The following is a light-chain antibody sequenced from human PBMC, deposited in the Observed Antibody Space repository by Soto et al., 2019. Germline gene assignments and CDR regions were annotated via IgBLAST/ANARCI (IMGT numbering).Light chain of an antibody. Sequence: IVMTQSPLSLPVTPGEPASISCRSSQSLLHSNGYNYLDWYLQKPGQSPQLLIYLGSNRASGVPDRFSGSGSGTDFALIFIRVEVEDVGGYYCMKGRQAPQTFGPGTKVDIK. V-gene: IGKV2-28*01. CDR3: MKGRQAPQT. CDR2: LGS. J-gene: IGKJ1*01. CDR1: QSLLHSNGYNY.